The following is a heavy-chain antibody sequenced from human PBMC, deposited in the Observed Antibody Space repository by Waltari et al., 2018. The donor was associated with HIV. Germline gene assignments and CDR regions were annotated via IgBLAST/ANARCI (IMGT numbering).Heavy chain of an antibody. V-gene: IGHV4-34*01. CDR1: GGSFSGYY. Sequence: QVQLQQWGAGLLKPSETLSLTCAVYGGSFSGYYWSWIRQPPGKGLEWIGEINHSGSTNYNPSLKSRCTIAVDTSKNQFSLKLSSVTAADTAVYYCARAGGYGSGSYLNWCDPWGQGTLVTVSS. J-gene: IGHJ5*02. D-gene: IGHD3-10*01. CDR2: INHSGST. CDR3: ARAGGYGSGSYLNWCDP.